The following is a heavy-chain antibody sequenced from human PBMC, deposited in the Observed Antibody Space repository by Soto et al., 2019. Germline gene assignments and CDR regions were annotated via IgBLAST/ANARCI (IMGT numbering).Heavy chain of an antibody. V-gene: IGHV4-39*01. CDR3: ASPNSYSSSWYSNCYYGMDV. J-gene: IGHJ6*02. CDR1: GGSISSSSYY. CDR2: IYYSGST. Sequence: PSETLSLTCTVSGGSISSSSYYWGWIRQPPGKGLEWIGSIYYSGSTYYNPSLKSRVTISVDTSKNQFSLKLSSVTAADTAVYYCASPNSYSSSWYSNCYYGMDVWGQGTTVTVSS. D-gene: IGHD6-13*01.